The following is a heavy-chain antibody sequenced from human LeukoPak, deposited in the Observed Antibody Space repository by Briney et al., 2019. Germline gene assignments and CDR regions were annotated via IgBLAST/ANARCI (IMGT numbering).Heavy chain of an antibody. J-gene: IGHJ4*02. Sequence: SVKLSCNASGGTFNSYSISWVRQAPGQGLEWMGGIIPIFGTANNAQKCQGRVTITTDESTSTAYMELSSLRSEDTAVYYCARVKLSGYSYGPNWGQGTLVTVSS. CDR1: GGTFNSYS. V-gene: IGHV1-69*05. CDR2: IIPIFGTA. D-gene: IGHD5-18*01. CDR3: ARVKLSGYSYGPN.